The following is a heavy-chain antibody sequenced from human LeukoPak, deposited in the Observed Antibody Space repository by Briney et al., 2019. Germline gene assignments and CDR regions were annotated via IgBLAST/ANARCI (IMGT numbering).Heavy chain of an antibody. CDR2: IYSGGST. CDR3: ARDQYYYDSSGYYYPFDY. J-gene: IGHJ4*02. CDR1: GFTVSSNY. D-gene: IGHD3-22*01. Sequence: GGSLRLSCAASGFTVSSNYMSWVRQAPGKGLEWVSVIYSGGSTYYADSVKGRFTISRDNSKNTLYLQMNSLRAEDTAVYYCARDQYYYDSSGYYYPFDYWGQGTLVTVSS. V-gene: IGHV3-53*01.